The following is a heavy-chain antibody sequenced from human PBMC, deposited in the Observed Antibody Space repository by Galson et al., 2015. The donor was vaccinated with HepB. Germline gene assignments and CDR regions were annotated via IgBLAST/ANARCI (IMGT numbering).Heavy chain of an antibody. CDR1: GFTFSSYA. D-gene: IGHD5-18*01. CDR3: ARDVGTAMAPEDYYYGMDV. V-gene: IGHV3-30-3*01. CDR2: ISYDGSNK. J-gene: IGHJ6*02. Sequence: SLRLSCAASGFTFSSYAMHWVRQAPGKGLEWVAVISYDGSNKYYADSVKGRFTISRDNSKNTLYLQMNSLRAEDTAVYYCARDVGTAMAPEDYYYGMDVWGQGTTVTVSS.